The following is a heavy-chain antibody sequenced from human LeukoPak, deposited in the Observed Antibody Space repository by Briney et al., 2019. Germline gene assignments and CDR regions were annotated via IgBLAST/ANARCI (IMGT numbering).Heavy chain of an antibody. CDR3: ARARGGSGYCSSASCPFDY. D-gene: IGHD2-2*01. V-gene: IGHV4-34*01. J-gene: IGHJ4*02. Sequence: SETLSLTCTVPGGSISSYYWSWIRQPPGKGLEWIGEINHSGSTNYNPSLKSRVTISVDTSKNQFSLKLSSVTAADTAVYYCARARGGSGYCSSASCPFDYWGQGTLVTVSS. CDR1: GGSISSYY. CDR2: INHSGST.